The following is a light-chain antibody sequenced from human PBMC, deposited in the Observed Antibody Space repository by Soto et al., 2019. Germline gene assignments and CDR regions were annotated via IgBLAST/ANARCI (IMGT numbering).Light chain of an antibody. CDR2: GAS. CDR1: QSVPSDW. CDR3: QHYWYFPDN. Sequence: EIVLTQSPGTLSLSPGERATLSCRASQSVPSDWLAWYRHKPGQAPRLLIYGASSRATGVPDRVSGSGSGKDFTLTNNRLEPEGFAVYYWQHYWYFPDNFGQGTKVDIK. J-gene: IGKJ2*01. V-gene: IGKV3-20*01.